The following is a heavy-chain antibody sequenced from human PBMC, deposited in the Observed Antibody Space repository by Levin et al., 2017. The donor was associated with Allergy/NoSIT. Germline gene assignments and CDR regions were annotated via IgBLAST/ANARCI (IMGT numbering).Heavy chain of an antibody. CDR2: INHSGST. CDR3: ARHHCSSSSCWTFDY. V-gene: IGHV4-34*01. J-gene: IGHJ4*02. D-gene: IGHD2-2*01. CDR1: GGSFSGYY. Sequence: ETLSLTCAVYGGSFSGYYWSWIRQPPGKGLEWIGEINHSGSTNYNPSLKSRVTISVDTSKNQFSLKLSSATAADTAVYYCARHHCSSSSCWTFDYWGQGTLVTVSS.